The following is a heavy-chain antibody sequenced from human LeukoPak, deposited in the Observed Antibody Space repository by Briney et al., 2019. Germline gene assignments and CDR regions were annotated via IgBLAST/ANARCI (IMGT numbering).Heavy chain of an antibody. CDR1: GFTFDDYA. CDR2: IGWNSCST. CDR3: AKDVSLGYCSGGSCSAHFDY. Sequence: TGGSLRLSCAASGFTFDDYAMHWVRQAPGKGLEWVSGIGWNSCSTVYADSVKGRFTISRDNAKNSLYLQMNSLRAEDMALYYCAKDVSLGYCSGGSCSAHFDYWGQGTLVTVSS. V-gene: IGHV3-9*03. J-gene: IGHJ4*02. D-gene: IGHD2-15*01.